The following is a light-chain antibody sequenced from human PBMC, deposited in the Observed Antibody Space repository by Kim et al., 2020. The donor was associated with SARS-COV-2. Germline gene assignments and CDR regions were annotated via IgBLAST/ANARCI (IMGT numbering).Light chain of an antibody. CDR2: DAS. J-gene: IGKJ5*01. CDR3: QQYNDLPIT. Sequence: ASVGDRVTITCQASQDIRNYLNWFQQKPGKAPKLLIYDASNLEAGVPSRFSGSRSGTDFTFTISSLQPEDIATYSCQQYNDLPITFGQGTRLEIK. CDR1: QDIRNY. V-gene: IGKV1-33*01.